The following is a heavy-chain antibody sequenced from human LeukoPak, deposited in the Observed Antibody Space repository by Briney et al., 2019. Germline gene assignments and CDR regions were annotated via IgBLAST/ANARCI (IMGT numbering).Heavy chain of an antibody. V-gene: IGHV3-23*01. J-gene: IGHJ4*02. CDR2: ISGSGGST. CDR3: AKDRVGITIFGVVTN. Sequence: GGSLRLSCAASGFTFSSYAMSWVRQAPGKGLEWVSAISGSGGSTYYADSVKGRFTISRDNSKNTPYLQMNSLRAEDTAVYYCAKDRVGITIFGVVTNWGQGTLVIVSS. D-gene: IGHD3-3*01. CDR1: GFTFSSYA.